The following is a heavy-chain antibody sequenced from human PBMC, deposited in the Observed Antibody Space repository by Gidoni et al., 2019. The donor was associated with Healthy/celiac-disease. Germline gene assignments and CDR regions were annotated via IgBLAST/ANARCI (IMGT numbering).Heavy chain of an antibody. CDR2: IYWGDDK. Sequence: QNTLKATGPTLVKPTQTLTLTGTLPGFSLSTSGVGVGWLRQPPGQALEWPARIYWGDDKRYSPPLKSRLTITKVTSKNQVVLTLTNMDPVDTATYYCAHLSGGYNWRGAFDIWGQGTMVTVSS. V-gene: IGHV2-5*02. CDR3: AHLSGGYNWRGAFDI. J-gene: IGHJ3*02. D-gene: IGHD1-20*01. CDR1: GFSLSTSGVG.